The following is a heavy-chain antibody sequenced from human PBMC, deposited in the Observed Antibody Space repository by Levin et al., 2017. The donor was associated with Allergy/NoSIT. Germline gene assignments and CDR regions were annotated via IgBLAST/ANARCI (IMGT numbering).Heavy chain of an antibody. V-gene: IGHV4-30-2*01. D-gene: IGHD3-9*01. CDR3: ARGPHPGYDILTGYYRRHLNWFDP. CDR1: GGSISSGGYS. J-gene: IGHJ5*02. Sequence: PSETLSLTCAVSGGSISSGGYSWSWIRQPPGKGLEWIGYIYHSGSTYYNPSLKSRVTISVDRSKNQFSLKLSSVTAADTAVYYCARGPHPGYDILTGYYRRHLNWFDPWGQGTLVTVSS. CDR2: IYHSGST.